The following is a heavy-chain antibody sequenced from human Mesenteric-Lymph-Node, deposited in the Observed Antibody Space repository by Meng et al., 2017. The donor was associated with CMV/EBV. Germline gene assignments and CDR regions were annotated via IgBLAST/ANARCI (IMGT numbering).Heavy chain of an antibody. CDR3: ARGGDIVVVPAAYYYYGMDV. Sequence: SVKVSCKASGGSFSNYAINWVRQAPGQGLEWMGVIIPIFGTPDYAQKFQGRVTITADESTSTAYMELSSLRSEDTAVYYCARGGDIVVVPAAYYYYGMDVWGQGTTVTVSS. J-gene: IGHJ6*02. D-gene: IGHD2-2*01. CDR1: GGSFSNYA. V-gene: IGHV1-69*13. CDR2: IIPIFGTP.